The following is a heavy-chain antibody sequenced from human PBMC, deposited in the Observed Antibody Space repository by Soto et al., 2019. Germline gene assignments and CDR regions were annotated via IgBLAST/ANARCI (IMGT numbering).Heavy chain of an antibody. D-gene: IGHD3-3*01. CDR2: IYYSGST. CDR1: GGSISSGDYY. J-gene: IGHJ6*02. Sequence: KPSETLSLTCTVSGGSISSGDYYWSWIRQPPGKGLEWIGYIYYSGSTYYNPSLKSRVTISVDTSKNQFSLKLSSVTAADTAVYYCARDPYYDFWSGHYGHYYYGMDGWGQGTTVTVSS. CDR3: ARDPYYDFWSGHYGHYYYGMDG. V-gene: IGHV4-30-4*01.